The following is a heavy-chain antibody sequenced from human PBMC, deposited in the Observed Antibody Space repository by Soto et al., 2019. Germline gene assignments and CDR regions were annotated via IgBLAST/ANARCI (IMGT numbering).Heavy chain of an antibody. J-gene: IGHJ4*02. Sequence: QVQLVESGGGVVQPGRSLRLSCAASRFTFSSYGMHWVLQAPGKGLEWVSVIYFDGSNKFYADSVKGRFTISRDNSKNTLYLQMNSLRAEDTAVYYCARGSGSYYRNPDYWGQGTLVTGSS. CDR3: ARGSGSYYRNPDY. CDR2: IYFDGSNK. CDR1: RFTFSSYG. V-gene: IGHV3-33*01. D-gene: IGHD1-26*01.